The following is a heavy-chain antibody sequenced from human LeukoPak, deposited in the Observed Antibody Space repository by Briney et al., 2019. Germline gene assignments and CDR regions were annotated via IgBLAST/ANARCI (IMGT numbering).Heavy chain of an antibody. J-gene: IGHJ4*02. D-gene: IGHD5-12*01. CDR1: GFTFDDYA. V-gene: IGHV3-9*01. CDR3: VKDMSGSSGYEFDF. CDR2: ISWNSGSI. Sequence: GGSLRLSCAASGFTFDDYAMHWVRQAPGKGLEWVSGISWNSGSIGYADSVKGRFTISRDNAKNSLYLQMNSLRAEDTALYYCVKDMSGSSGYEFDFWGQGTLVSVSS.